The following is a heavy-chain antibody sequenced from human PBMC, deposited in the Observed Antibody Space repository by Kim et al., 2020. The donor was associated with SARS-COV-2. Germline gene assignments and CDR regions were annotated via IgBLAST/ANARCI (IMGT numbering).Heavy chain of an antibody. D-gene: IGHD4-17*01. CDR3: AQDSLAAADDYGDYGWYYDL. CDR2: ISAYNGNT. V-gene: IGHV1-18*01. J-gene: IGHJ2*01. CDR1: GYTFTSYG. Sequence: ASVKVSCKPSGYTFTSYGISWVRQAPGQGLEWMGWISAYNGNTNYAQKLQGRVTMTTDTSTSTAYMELRSLRSDDTAVYYCAQDSLAAADDYGDYGWYYDLWGRGTLVTVSS.